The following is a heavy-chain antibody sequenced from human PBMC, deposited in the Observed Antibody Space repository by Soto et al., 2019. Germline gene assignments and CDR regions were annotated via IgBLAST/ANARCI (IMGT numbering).Heavy chain of an antibody. D-gene: IGHD6-6*01. Sequence: LSLTCTVSGGSISSGGYYWSWIRQHPGKGLEWIGYIYYSGSTSYNPSLKSRVTISVDTSKNQFSLKLSSVTAADTAVYYGARDGSSSSLDYWGQGTLVTVSS. V-gene: IGHV4-31*03. J-gene: IGHJ4*02. CDR1: GGSISSGGYY. CDR2: IYYSGST. CDR3: ARDGSSSSLDY.